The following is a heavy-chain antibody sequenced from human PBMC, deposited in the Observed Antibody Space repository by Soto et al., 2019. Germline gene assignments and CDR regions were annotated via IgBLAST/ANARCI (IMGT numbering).Heavy chain of an antibody. Sequence: QVQLQESGPGLVKPSQTLSLTCTVSGGSISSGGYYWSWIRQHPGKGLEWIGYIYYSGSTYYNPSLKSRVTISVDTSTNQFSLKLSSVTAADTAMYYCARDRLRYFDWLSTGSGYFDLWGRGTLVTVSS. V-gene: IGHV4-31*03. D-gene: IGHD3-9*01. CDR3: ARDRLRYFDWLSTGSGYFDL. J-gene: IGHJ2*01. CDR1: GGSISSGGYY. CDR2: IYYSGST.